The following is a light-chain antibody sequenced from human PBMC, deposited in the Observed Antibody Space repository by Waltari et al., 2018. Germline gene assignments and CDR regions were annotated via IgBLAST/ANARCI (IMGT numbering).Light chain of an antibody. CDR3: QSYDSSLSAVV. CDR2: GNT. CDR1: SSNIGAGYD. Sequence: QSVLTQPPSVSGAPGQRVTISCTGSSSNIGAGYDVLWYQQLPGTAPKLLIYGNTNRTSGVPDRFSGPKSGTSASLAITGLQVDDEADYYCQSYDSSLSAVVFGGGTKLTVL. J-gene: IGLJ2*01. V-gene: IGLV1-40*01.